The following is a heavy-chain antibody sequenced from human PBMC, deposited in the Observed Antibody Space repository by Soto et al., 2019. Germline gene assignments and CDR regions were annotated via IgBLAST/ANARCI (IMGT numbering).Heavy chain of an antibody. CDR1: GFTFGRFG. J-gene: IGHJ5*02. Sequence: QVELMESGGDVVQTGGSLRLSCAASGFTFGRFGMHWVRQGPGKGLEWVSFISYDGGNPEYEDSVKGRFIVSRDNSKITLYLQMRSLRVEDTAVYFCAREVRANWDDFGDYEWFDPWGRGTLVTVSS. D-gene: IGHD4-17*01. V-gene: IGHV3-30*03. CDR2: ISYDGGNP. CDR3: AREVRANWDDFGDYEWFDP.